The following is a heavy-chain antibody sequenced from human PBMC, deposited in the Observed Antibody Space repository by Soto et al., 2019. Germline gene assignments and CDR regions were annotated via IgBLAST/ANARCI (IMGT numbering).Heavy chain of an antibody. Sequence: ASVKVSCKASGGTFSSYAISWVRQAPGQGLEWMGGIIPIFGTANYAPKFQGRVTITADKSTSTAYMELSSLRSEDTAVYYCARGLLSRYYYYGMDVWGQGTTVTVSS. CDR3: ARGLLSRYYYYGMDV. V-gene: IGHV1-69*06. J-gene: IGHJ6*02. D-gene: IGHD2-2*01. CDR1: GGTFSSYA. CDR2: IIPIFGTA.